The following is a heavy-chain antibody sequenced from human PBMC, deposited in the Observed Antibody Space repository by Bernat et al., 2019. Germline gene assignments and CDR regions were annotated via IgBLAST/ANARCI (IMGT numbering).Heavy chain of an antibody. CDR1: GFTFRTYA. V-gene: IGHV3-30-3*01. Sequence: QVQLVESGGGVVQPGRSLRLSCAASGFTFRTYAMHWVRQAPGKGLEWVAVISYDGTSKYYADSVKGRFTISRDNSKNTLYLQMNSLRVEDTAVYYCASTYYYESSGPFMDVWGQGTTVTVSS. J-gene: IGHJ6*02. D-gene: IGHD3-22*01. CDR3: ASTYYYESSGPFMDV. CDR2: ISYDGTSK.